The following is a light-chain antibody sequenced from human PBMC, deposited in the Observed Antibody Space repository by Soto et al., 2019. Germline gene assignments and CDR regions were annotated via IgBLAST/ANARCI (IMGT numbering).Light chain of an antibody. CDR3: AVWDDGLSGWV. CDR2: ANN. CDR1: SSNIGSNY. V-gene: IGLV1-47*02. Sequence: QSVLTQPPSASGTPGQRVTISCSGSSSNIGSNYVFWYHQLPGTAPKLLIYANNQRSSGVPDRVSGSKSGTSASLAISGIRSEDEADYYCAVWDDGLSGWVLGGGTQLTVL. J-gene: IGLJ7*01.